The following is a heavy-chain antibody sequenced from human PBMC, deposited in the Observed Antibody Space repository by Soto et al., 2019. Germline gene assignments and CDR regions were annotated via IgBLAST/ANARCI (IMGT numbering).Heavy chain of an antibody. CDR1: GFTFDDYA. Sequence: EVQLVESGGGLVQPGRSLRLSCAASGFTFDDYAMHWVRQAPGKGLEWVSGISWNSGSIGYADSVKGRFTISRDNAQISLYLQMNSLRAADTALYYCAKERGLVLSFYFDYWGQGTLVTVSS. V-gene: IGHV3-9*01. CDR3: AKERGLVLSFYFDY. CDR2: ISWNSGSI. J-gene: IGHJ4*02. D-gene: IGHD6-19*01.